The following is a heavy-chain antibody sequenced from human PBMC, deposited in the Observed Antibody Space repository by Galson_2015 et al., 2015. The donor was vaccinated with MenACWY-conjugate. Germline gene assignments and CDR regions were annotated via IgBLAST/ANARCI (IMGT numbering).Heavy chain of an antibody. CDR1: GASISTSY. J-gene: IGHJ3*01. CDR2: IYYSGGS. V-gene: IGHV4-59*08. CDR3: ARNDTSPASDAFDV. Sequence: SETLSLTCTVSGASISTSYWSWFRRQPREGGEWLVHIYYSGGSNYNTSLKSRVTMSVDTHANQIFLHMRSVITADTAVYFCARNDTSPASDAFDVWG.